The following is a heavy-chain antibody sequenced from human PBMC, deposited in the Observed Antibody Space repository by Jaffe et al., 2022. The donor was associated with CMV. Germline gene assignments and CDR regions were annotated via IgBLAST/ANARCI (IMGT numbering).Heavy chain of an antibody. CDR1: GGSFSGYY. CDR3: ARRTVTTLRNDY. CDR2: INHSGST. D-gene: IGHD4-17*01. Sequence: QVQLQQWGAGLLKPSETLSLTCAVYGGSFSGYYWSWIRQPPGKGLEWIGEINHSGSTNYNPSLKSRVTISVDTSKNQFSLKLSSVTAADTAVYYCARRTVTTLRNDYWGQGTLVTVSS. J-gene: IGHJ4*02. V-gene: IGHV4-34*01.